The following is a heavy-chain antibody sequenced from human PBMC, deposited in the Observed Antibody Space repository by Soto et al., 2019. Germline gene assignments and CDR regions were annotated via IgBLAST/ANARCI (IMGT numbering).Heavy chain of an antibody. D-gene: IGHD2-21*01. V-gene: IGHV3-11*01. CDR2: ISSSGTTI. CDR3: ARGHSIFYGMDV. Sequence: QVQLVESGGGLVKPGGSLRLSCAASGFTFSDYYMNWISQAPGKGLEWVSYISSSGTTIYYADSVKGRFTISRDNAKNLLFLQMNSLRAEDTAMYYCARGHSIFYGMDVWGQGTTVTVSS. J-gene: IGHJ6*02. CDR1: GFTFSDYY.